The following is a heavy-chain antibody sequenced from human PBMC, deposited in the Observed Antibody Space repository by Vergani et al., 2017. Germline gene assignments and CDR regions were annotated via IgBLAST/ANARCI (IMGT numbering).Heavy chain of an antibody. CDR2: IYYSGST. CDR1: GGSISSYY. Sequence: VQLQESGPGLVKPSETLSLTCTVSGGSISSYYWSWIRQPPGKGLEWIGYIYYSGSTNYNPSLKSRVTISVDTSKYQFSLKLSSVTAADTAVYYCARGNHGSSTSFDYWGQGTLVTVSS. D-gene: IGHD2-2*01. J-gene: IGHJ4*02. V-gene: IGHV4-59*01. CDR3: ARGNHGSSTSFDY.